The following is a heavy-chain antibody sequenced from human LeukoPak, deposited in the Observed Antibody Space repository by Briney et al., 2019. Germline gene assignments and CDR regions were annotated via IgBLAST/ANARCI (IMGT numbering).Heavy chain of an antibody. J-gene: IGHJ6*02. D-gene: IGHD3-9*01. Sequence: NTGGSLRLSCAASGFTFSSYSMNWVRQAPGKGLEWVSSISSSSSYIYYADSVKGRFTISRDNAKNSLYLQMSSLRAEDTAVYYCASELPYYDILTGSDYGMDVWGQGTTVTVSS. CDR1: GFTFSSYS. CDR3: ASELPYYDILTGSDYGMDV. V-gene: IGHV3-21*01. CDR2: ISSSSSYI.